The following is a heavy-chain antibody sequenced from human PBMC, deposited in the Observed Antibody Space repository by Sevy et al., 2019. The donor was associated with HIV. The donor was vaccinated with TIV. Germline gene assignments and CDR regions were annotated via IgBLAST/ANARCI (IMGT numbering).Heavy chain of an antibody. Sequence: GGSLRLSCAASGFSFSSYGMHWVRQAPGKGLESMSYIQYDGSNKDYGDSVKGRFTISRDNSKNTLYLQMNSLRVEDTAVFYCVKEGGGEGGDHWGQGTLVTVSS. CDR1: GFSFSSYG. D-gene: IGHD2-21*01. CDR3: VKEGGGEGGDH. J-gene: IGHJ4*02. V-gene: IGHV3-30*02. CDR2: IQYDGSNK.